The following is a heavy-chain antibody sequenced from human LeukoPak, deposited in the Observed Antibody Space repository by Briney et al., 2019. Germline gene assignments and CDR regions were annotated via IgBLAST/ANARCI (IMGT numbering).Heavy chain of an antibody. CDR1: GGTFGIYA. Sequence: SVNVSCTASGGTFGIYAISWVRQAPGQGREWVGRIIPILGIANYAQKFQGRVTITADKSTSTAYMELSSLRSEDTAVYYCARGLGHYYYYYMDVWGKGTTVTVSS. D-gene: IGHD7-27*01. CDR2: IIPILGIA. J-gene: IGHJ6*03. CDR3: ARGLGHYYYYYMDV. V-gene: IGHV1-69*04.